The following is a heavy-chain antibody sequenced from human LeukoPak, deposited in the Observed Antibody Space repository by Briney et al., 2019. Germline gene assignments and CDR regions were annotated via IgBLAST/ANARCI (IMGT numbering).Heavy chain of an antibody. J-gene: IGHJ5*02. CDR1: GDSVSSSSAA. D-gene: IGHD3-9*01. V-gene: IGHV6-1*01. CDR2: TYYRSKWYN. CDR3: ARGGILTGSPENWFDP. Sequence: SQTLSLTCAISGDSVSSSSAAWSWIRQSPSRGLEWLGRTYYRSKWYNDYAVSVKSRITINPDTSKNQFSLKLSSVTAADTAVYYCARGGILTGSPENWFDPWGQGTLVTVSS.